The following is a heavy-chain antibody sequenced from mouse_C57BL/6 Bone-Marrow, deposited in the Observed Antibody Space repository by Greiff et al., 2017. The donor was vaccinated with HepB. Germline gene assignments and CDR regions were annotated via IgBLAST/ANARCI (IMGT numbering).Heavy chain of an antibody. J-gene: IGHJ2*01. D-gene: IGHD2-3*01. CDR2: IHPNSGST. Sequence: QVQLQQPGAELVKPGASVKLSCKASGYTFTSYWMHWVKQRPGQGLEWIGMIHPNSGSTNYNEKFKSKATLTVDKSSSTAYMQVSSLTSEDSAVYDCARERWLLQGYFDYWGQGTTLTVSS. V-gene: IGHV1-64*01. CDR1: GYTFTSYW. CDR3: ARERWLLQGYFDY.